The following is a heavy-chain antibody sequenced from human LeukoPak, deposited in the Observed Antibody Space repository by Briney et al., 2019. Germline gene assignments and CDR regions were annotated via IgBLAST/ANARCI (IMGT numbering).Heavy chain of an antibody. CDR2: INPSGGST. V-gene: IGHV1-46*01. Sequence: ASVKVSCKASGYTFTSYYMHWVRQAPGQGLEWMGIINPSGGSTSYAQKFQGRVTMTRDTSTSTVYKELSSLRSEDTAVYYCARVYYDFWSGYYSDYWGQGTLVTVSS. D-gene: IGHD3-3*01. J-gene: IGHJ4*02. CDR1: GYTFTSYY. CDR3: ARVYYDFWSGYYSDY.